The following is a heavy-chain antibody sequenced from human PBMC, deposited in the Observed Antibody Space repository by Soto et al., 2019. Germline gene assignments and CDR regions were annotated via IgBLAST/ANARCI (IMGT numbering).Heavy chain of an antibody. V-gene: IGHV1-18*01. CDR1: AYTCITYY. Sequence: ASVKVSCNASAYTCITYYIHGVRQDPGQGLEGMGGISAYNGNTNYAQKPEGRVTMTTDTCTSTAYMELRSMRVEDTAVFYCETDCSGDSCYSSWGQGTLVTVSS. J-gene: IGHJ4*02. D-gene: IGHD2-15*01. CDR3: ETDCSGDSCYSS. CDR2: ISAYNGNT.